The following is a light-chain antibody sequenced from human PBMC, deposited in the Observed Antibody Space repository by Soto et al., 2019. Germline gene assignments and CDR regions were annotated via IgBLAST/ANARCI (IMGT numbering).Light chain of an antibody. CDR1: QGISSY. V-gene: IGKV1-9*01. J-gene: IGKJ1*01. CDR2: TAS. Sequence: DIQFTQSPSFLSASVGDRVTITCRASQGISSYLAWYQLKPGKAPKLLISTASSLQSGVPSRFSGSGSGTEFTLTISSXQPEDFATYYCQQLDSYPRTFGQGTKVDIK. CDR3: QQLDSYPRT.